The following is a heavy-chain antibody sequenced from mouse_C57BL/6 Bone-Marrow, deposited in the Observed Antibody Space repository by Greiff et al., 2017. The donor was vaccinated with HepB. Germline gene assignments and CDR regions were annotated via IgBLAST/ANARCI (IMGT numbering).Heavy chain of an antibody. V-gene: IGHV1-53*01. D-gene: IGHD2-1*01. CDR1: GYTFTSYW. Sequence: QVQLQQPGPELVKPGASVKLSCKASGYTFTSYWMHWVKQRPGQGLEWIGNINPSNGGTNYNEKFKSKATLTVDKSSSPAYMQLSSLTSVDSAVYYCARRRSFYGNYYAMDDWGQGTSVTVSS. J-gene: IGHJ4*01. CDR3: ARRRSFYGNYYAMDD. CDR2: INPSNGGT.